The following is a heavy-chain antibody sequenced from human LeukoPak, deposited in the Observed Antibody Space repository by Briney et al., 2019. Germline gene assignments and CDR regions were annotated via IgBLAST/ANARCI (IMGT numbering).Heavy chain of an antibody. D-gene: IGHD3-16*01. CDR3: ARIPYDYVWGSINY. V-gene: IGHV4-38-2*02. Sequence: SSETLSLTCNVSSYSIRNGYYWGWLRQSPGKGLEWIGSIYYTGITYYNPSLKSRVTISVDTSKNQFSLKLSPVTAADTAVYYCARIPYDYVWGSINYWGQGTLVTVSS. CDR2: IYYTGIT. J-gene: IGHJ4*02. CDR1: SYSIRNGYY.